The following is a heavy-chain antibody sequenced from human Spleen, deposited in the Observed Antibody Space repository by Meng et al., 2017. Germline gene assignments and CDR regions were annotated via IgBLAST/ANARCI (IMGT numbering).Heavy chain of an antibody. CDR3: ASSWLRPYFDY. CDR2: IYHSGST. Sequence: GELQESGPGLVKPSGTLALTFAVSGGSISSSNWWSWVCQPPGQGLEWIGEIYHSGSTNYNTSLKSRVTISVDKSKNQFSLKLSSVTAADTAVYYCASSWLRPYFDYWGQGTLVTVSS. V-gene: IGHV4-4*02. CDR1: GGSISSSNW. D-gene: IGHD5-12*01. J-gene: IGHJ4*02.